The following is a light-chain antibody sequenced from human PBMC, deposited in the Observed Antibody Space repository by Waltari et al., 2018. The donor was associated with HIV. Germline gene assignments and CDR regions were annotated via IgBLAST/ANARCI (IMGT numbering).Light chain of an antibody. V-gene: IGLV1-51*01. CDR3: GTWDRTLGGGV. CDR2: DNS. CDR1: SSTIGRAY. J-gene: IGLJ3*02. Sequence: QSVLPQPPSVSAAHTPMATLPAPLTSSTIGRAYVSWYQHVPGAAPRLLIYDNSKRPSGIPDRFSGSESGTSATLAITGLQTGDEADYYCGTWDRTLGGGVFGGGTKLTVL.